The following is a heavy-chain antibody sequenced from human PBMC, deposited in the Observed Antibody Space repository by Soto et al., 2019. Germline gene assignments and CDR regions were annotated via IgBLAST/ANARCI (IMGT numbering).Heavy chain of an antibody. Sequence: SETLSLTCTVSGGSISSSSYYWGWIRQPPGKGLEWIGSIYYSGSTYYNPSLKSRVTISVDTSKNQFSLKLTSVTAADTAVYYCARPTYYYDSSGPPGYWGQGTLVTVSS. D-gene: IGHD3-22*01. V-gene: IGHV4-39*01. CDR2: IYYSGST. J-gene: IGHJ4*02. CDR1: GGSISSSSYY. CDR3: ARPTYYYDSSGPPGY.